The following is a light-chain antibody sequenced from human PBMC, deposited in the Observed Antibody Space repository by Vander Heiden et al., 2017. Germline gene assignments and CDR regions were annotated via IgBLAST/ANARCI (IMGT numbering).Light chain of an antibody. CDR3: QQYHHLGYT. V-gene: IGKV3-15*01. CDR1: QSVSRN. Sequence: EVLMTQSPATLSVSPGARATLSCRASQSVSRNLAWYQQKPGQSPRVLLYGASTRATGIPARFSGSGSGTDFTLTINNLQSEDFAVYYCQQYHHLGYTYGQGTKLEIK. J-gene: IGKJ2*01. CDR2: GAS.